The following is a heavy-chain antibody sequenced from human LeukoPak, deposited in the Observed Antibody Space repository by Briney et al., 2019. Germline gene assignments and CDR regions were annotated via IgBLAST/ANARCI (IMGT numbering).Heavy chain of an antibody. V-gene: IGHV3-7*01. Sequence: QPGGSLRLSCAASGFSFISYWMSWVRQAPGKGLEWVANIKQDGSAKNYVDSVKGRFTISIDNAKNSLYLQLNSLGAEDTAVYYCAGCAGNSCYFDYWGQGTLVIVSS. CDR1: GFSFISYW. CDR2: IKQDGSAK. J-gene: IGHJ4*02. CDR3: AGCAGNSCYFDY. D-gene: IGHD1-1*01.